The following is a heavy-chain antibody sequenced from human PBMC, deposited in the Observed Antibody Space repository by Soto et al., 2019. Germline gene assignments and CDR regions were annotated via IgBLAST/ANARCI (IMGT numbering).Heavy chain of an antibody. CDR1: GGTFSSYA. CDR3: ARESSSPNYYYYGMDV. J-gene: IGHJ6*02. CDR2: IIPLLNTP. V-gene: IGHV1-69*01. D-gene: IGHD6-6*01. Sequence: QVQLVQSGAEVKKPGSSVKVSCRASGGTFSSYAVSWVRQAPGQWLEWMGVIIPLLNTPKYVQKFQGRVTITADASATTAEMELSSLRSEDTAVYYCARESSSPNYYYYGMDVWGQGTTVTVSS.